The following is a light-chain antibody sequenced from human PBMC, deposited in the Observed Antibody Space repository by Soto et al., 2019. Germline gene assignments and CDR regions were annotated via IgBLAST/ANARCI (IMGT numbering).Light chain of an antibody. CDR1: SSDVGNYNL. Sequence: QSALTQPASVSGSPGQSITISCTGTSSDVGNYNLVSWYQQHPGKAPKLMIYEVNKRPSGVSNRFSGSKSGNTASLTISGLQAEDEADYYCCSYADSSTFYVFGTGTKVTVL. CDR3: CSYADSSTFYV. V-gene: IGLV2-23*02. J-gene: IGLJ1*01. CDR2: EVN.